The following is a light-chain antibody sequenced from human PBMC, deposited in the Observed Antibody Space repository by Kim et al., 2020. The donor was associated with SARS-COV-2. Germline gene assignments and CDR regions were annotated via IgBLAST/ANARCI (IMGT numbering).Light chain of an antibody. V-gene: IGLV3-1*01. CDR1: KLGDKY. CDR3: QAWDSSTWV. CDR2: QDS. Sequence: SVSPGQTASITCSGDKLGDKYACWYQQKPGQSHVLVIYQDSKRPSGIPERFSGSNSGNTATLTISGTQATDEADYYCQAWDSSTWVFGGGTQLTVL. J-gene: IGLJ3*02.